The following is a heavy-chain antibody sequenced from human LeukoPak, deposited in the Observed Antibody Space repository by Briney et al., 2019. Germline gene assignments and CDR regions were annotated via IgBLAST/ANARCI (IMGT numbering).Heavy chain of an antibody. V-gene: IGHV3-30-3*01. D-gene: IGHD5-18*01. CDR3: ARDFGLWLDYFDY. CDR2: ISYDGSNK. J-gene: IGHJ4*02. Sequence: GGSLRLSCAASGFTFSSYAMHWVRQAPGKGLEWVAVISYDGSNKYYADSVKGRFTISRDNSKNTLYLQMNSLRAEDTAVYYCARDFGLWLDYFDYWGQGTLVTVSS. CDR1: GFTFSSYA.